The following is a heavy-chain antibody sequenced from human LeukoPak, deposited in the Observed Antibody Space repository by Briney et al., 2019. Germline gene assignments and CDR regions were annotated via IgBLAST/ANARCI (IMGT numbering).Heavy chain of an antibody. CDR2: IIPIFGSA. J-gene: IGHJ4*02. Sequence: SVKVSCKASGGTFSSYAISWVRQAPGQGLEWMGGIIPIFGSANYAQKFQGRVTITADESTSTAYMELSSLRSEDTAVYYCAREGATVVYFDYWGQGTLVTVSS. CDR3: AREGATVVYFDY. D-gene: IGHD4-23*01. V-gene: IGHV1-69*01. CDR1: GGTFSSYA.